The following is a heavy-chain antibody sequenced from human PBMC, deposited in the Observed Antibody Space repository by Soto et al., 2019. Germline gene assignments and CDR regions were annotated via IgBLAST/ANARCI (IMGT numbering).Heavy chain of an antibody. Sequence: LRLSCAASGFTFSSYAMHWVRQAPGKGLEWVAVISYDGSNKYYADSVKGRFTISRDNSKNTLYLQMNSLRAEDTAVYYCARVSDSSGYTLNYWGQGTLVTVSS. J-gene: IGHJ4*02. V-gene: IGHV3-30-3*01. CDR2: ISYDGSNK. D-gene: IGHD3-22*01. CDR3: ARVSDSSGYTLNY. CDR1: GFTFSSYA.